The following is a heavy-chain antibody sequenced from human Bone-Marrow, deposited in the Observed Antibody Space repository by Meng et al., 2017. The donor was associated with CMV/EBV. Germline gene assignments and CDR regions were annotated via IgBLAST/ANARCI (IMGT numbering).Heavy chain of an antibody. CDR2: IIPILGIA. CDR3: ARPGGYSGYDRDSSGWYKN. CDR1: GYTFTSYG. V-gene: IGHV1-69*10. Sequence: SVKVSCKASGYTFTSYGISWVRQAPGQGLEWMGGIIPILGIANYAQKFQSRVTITADKSTSTAYMELSSLRSEDTAVYYCARPGGYSGYDRDSSGWYKNWGQGTLVTVSS. D-gene: IGHD5-12*01. J-gene: IGHJ4*02.